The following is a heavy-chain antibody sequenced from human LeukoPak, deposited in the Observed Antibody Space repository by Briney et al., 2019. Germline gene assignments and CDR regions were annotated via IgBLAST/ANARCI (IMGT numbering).Heavy chain of an antibody. CDR3: APEPSDDVES. CDR2: IDEDGGEK. V-gene: IGHV3-7*01. CDR1: GITFRRHW. D-gene: IGHD5-24*01. J-gene: IGHJ4*02. Sequence: GGSLRLSCAASGITFRRHWMSWVRQAPGKGLEWVANIDEDGGEKNYVDSVKGRFTISRDNAKNSWYLQMHSLRTEDTAMYYCAPEPSDDVESWGQGILVTVSS.